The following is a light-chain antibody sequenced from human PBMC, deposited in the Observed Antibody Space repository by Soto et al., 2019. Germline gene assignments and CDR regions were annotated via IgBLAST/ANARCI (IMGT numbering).Light chain of an antibody. CDR2: AAS. Sequence: DIQMTQSPSSVSASVGDRVTISWRASQDISNWLAWYQQKPGEAPKFLIYAASNLQSGVPSKFSVSGSGTDFTLTISSLQPEDFAVYYCQQARRFPITFGQGTRLEIK. V-gene: IGKV1-12*01. CDR3: QQARRFPIT. J-gene: IGKJ5*01. CDR1: QDISNW.